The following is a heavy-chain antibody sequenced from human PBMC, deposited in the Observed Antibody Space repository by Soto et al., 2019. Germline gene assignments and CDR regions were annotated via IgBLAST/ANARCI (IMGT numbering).Heavy chain of an antibody. CDR3: AHLPAPYYYDRSGYYYS. Sequence: SVKVSCKASGGTFSSYAISWVRQAPGQGLEWMGGIIPIFGTANYAQKFQGRVTITADESTSTAYMELSSLRSEDTAVYYCAHLPAPYYYDRSGYYYSWGQGTLVTVSS. J-gene: IGHJ4*02. V-gene: IGHV1-69*13. CDR1: GGTFSSYA. D-gene: IGHD3-22*01. CDR2: IIPIFGTA.